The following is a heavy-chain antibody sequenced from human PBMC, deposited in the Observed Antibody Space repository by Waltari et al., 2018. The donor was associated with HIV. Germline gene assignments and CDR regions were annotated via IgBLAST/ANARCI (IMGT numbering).Heavy chain of an antibody. CDR2: IRYDGSSE. CDR3: SKDLLTNIRGGAFDP. V-gene: IGHV3-30*02. J-gene: IGHJ5*02. D-gene: IGHD3-10*01. Sequence: QVQLVESGGGVVQPGGSLRLPGVASGFNFSGFGVPWVRQGPGKGLEWVTFIRYDGSSESYLRSVKGRFTISRDNSKNIVYLQMNSLRPEDTAIYYCSKDLLTNIRGGAFDPWGQGTLVTVSS. CDR1: GFNFSGFG.